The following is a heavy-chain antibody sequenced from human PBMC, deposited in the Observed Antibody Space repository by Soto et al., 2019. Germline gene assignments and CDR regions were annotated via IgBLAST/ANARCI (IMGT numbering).Heavy chain of an antibody. CDR1: GGTFSSYA. CDR2: IIPIFGTA. D-gene: IGHD2-21*01. Sequence: SVKVSCKASGGTFSSYAISWVRQAPGQGLEWMGGIIPIFGTANYAQKFQGRVTITADESTSTAYMELSSLRSEDTAVYYCARDWSAGHHIFYFDYWGQGTLVTVSS. CDR3: ARDWSAGHHIFYFDY. J-gene: IGHJ4*02. V-gene: IGHV1-69*13.